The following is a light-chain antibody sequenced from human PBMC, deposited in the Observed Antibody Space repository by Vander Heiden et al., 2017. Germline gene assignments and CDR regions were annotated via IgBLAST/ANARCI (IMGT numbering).Light chain of an antibody. V-gene: IGKV3-20*01. CDR1: QSISSSF. Sequence: EVVLTQFPGTLSLSPGERATLSCRPSQSISSSFLAWFQQKPSQAPRLLMYGASRRAPGIPDRFSGSGSATEFTLTISRLEPEDFAVYYCRQFGRSFGQGTKVEIK. CDR2: GAS. J-gene: IGKJ1*01. CDR3: RQFGRS.